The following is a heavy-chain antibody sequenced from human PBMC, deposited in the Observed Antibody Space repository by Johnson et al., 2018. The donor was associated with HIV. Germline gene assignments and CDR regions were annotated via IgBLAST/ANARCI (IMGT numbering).Heavy chain of an antibody. CDR1: GFTFSSYG. CDR2: IRYDGSNK. CDR3: ARDPSAGAQLDDAFDI. D-gene: IGHD6-6*01. Sequence: QVQLVESGGGVVQPGGSLRLSCAASGFTFSSYGMHWVRQAPGKGLEWVAFIRYDGSNKYYADSVKGRFTISRDNSKNTLYLQMNSLRAEDTAVYYCARDPSAGAQLDDAFDIWGQGTMVTVSS. J-gene: IGHJ3*02. V-gene: IGHV3-30*02.